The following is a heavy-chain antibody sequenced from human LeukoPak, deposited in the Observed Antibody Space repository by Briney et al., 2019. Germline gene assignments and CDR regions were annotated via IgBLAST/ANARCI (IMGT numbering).Heavy chain of an antibody. V-gene: IGHV4-59*01. Sequence: SETLSLTCTVSGVSISRYSWSWIRQPPGKGLEWIGYISYSGNTNYNPSLKSRVTISVGTSKNQFSLRLSSVTAADTAVYYCAGLRGYSYGGWFDPWGQGTLVTVSS. CDR1: GVSISRYS. J-gene: IGHJ5*02. CDR3: AGLRGYSYGGWFDP. D-gene: IGHD5-18*01. CDR2: ISYSGNT.